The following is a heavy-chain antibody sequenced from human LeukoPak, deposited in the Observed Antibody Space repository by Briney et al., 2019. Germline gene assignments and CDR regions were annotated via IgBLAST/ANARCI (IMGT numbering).Heavy chain of an antibody. Sequence: PGGSLRLSCAASGFTFSSYGMHWVRQAPGKRLEWVAFIRYDGSNKYYADSVKGRFTISRDNAKNSLYLQMNSLRAEDTAVYYCGCGITIFGVEEVWGFDPWGQGTLVTVSS. V-gene: IGHV3-30*02. CDR2: IRYDGSNK. CDR1: GFTFSSYG. D-gene: IGHD3-3*01. CDR3: GCGITIFGVEEVWGFDP. J-gene: IGHJ5*02.